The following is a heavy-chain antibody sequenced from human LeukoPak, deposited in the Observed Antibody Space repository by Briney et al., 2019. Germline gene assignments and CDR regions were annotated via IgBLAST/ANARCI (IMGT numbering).Heavy chain of an antibody. CDR2: INHSGST. Sequence: ETLSPTCAVYGGSFSGYYWSWIRQPPGKGLEWIGEINHSGSTNYNPSLKSRVTISVDTSKNQFSLKLSSVTAADTAVYSCARGLTAVTTFNWFDPWGQGTLVTVSS. J-gene: IGHJ5*02. D-gene: IGHD4-17*01. V-gene: IGHV4-34*01. CDR3: ARGLTAVTTFNWFDP. CDR1: GGSFSGYY.